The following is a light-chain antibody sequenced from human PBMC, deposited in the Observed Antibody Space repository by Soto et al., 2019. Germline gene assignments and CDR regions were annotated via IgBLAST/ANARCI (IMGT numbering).Light chain of an antibody. J-gene: IGKJ1*01. CDR2: GAS. CDR1: QSVSSSY. CDR3: QQYGSSPPVT. Sequence: EIVMTQSPVTLSVSPGERATISCRSSQSVSSSYLAWYQQKPGQAPRLLVYGASSRATGIPDRFSGSGSGTDFTLTISRLEPEDFAVYYCQQYGSSPPVTFGQGTKVDIK. V-gene: IGKV3-20*01.